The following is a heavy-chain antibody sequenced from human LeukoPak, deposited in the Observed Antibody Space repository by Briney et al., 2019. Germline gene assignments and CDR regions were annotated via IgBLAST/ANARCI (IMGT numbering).Heavy chain of an antibody. Sequence: ETLSLTCTVSGGSISSYYWSWIRQSPGKGLEWIGYIYYSGSTNYNPSLKSRVSISVDTSKNQFSLKLSSVTTADTAVYYCARLHRGEEAFDIWGQGTMVTVSS. V-gene: IGHV4-59*01. CDR1: GGSISSYY. CDR3: ARLHRGEEAFDI. CDR2: IYYSGST. J-gene: IGHJ3*02.